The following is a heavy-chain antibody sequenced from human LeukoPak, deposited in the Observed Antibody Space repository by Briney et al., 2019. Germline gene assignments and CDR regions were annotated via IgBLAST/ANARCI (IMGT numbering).Heavy chain of an antibody. J-gene: IGHJ3*02. Sequence: SETLSLTCTVSGGSISSYYWSWIRQPVGKGLEWIGRIYTGGTNYNPSLQSRVTMSLDTSKKQFSLRLSSVTAADTAIYFCARDWPLDVLDVFGIWGQGTMVTVSS. CDR3: ARDWPLDVLDVFGI. V-gene: IGHV4-4*07. CDR1: GGSISSYY. CDR2: IYTGGT. D-gene: IGHD3-10*02.